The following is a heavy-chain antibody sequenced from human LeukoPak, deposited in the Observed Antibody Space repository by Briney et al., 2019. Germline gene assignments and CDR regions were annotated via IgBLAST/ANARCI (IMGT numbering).Heavy chain of an antibody. Sequence: SETLSLTCTVSGGSISSSSYYWGWIRQPPGKGLEWIGSIYYSGSTYYNPYLKSRVTISVDTSKNQFSLKLSSVTAADTAVYYCASRIAVAGTAFDYWGQGTLVTVSS. J-gene: IGHJ4*02. CDR2: IYYSGST. D-gene: IGHD6-19*01. V-gene: IGHV4-39*01. CDR1: GGSISSSSYY. CDR3: ASRIAVAGTAFDY.